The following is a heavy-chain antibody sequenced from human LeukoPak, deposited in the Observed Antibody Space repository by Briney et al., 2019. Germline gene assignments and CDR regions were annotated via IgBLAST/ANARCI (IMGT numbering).Heavy chain of an antibody. CDR3: ARANAYYDSSGYLGY. CDR2: ISSSGSTI. J-gene: IGHJ4*02. V-gene: IGHV3-48*04. CDR1: GFTFSSYS. D-gene: IGHD3-22*01. Sequence: GGSQRLSCAASGFTFSSYSMNWIRQAPGKGLEWVSYISSSGSTIYYADSVKGRFTISRDNAKNSLYLQMNSLRAEDTAVYYCARANAYYDSSGYLGYWGQGTLVTVSS.